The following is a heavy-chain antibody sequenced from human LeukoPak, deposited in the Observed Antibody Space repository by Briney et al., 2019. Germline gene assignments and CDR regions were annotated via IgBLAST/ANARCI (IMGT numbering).Heavy chain of an antibody. CDR2: FSESGGST. V-gene: IGHV3-20*04. CDR3: ARDTSSSYSSGSDY. J-gene: IGHJ4*02. D-gene: IGHD3-10*01. Sequence: GGSLRLSCAAPGYTFADYGMSWVRQAPGKGLEWVSGFSESGGSTGHANSGKGPITIYRDNAKNSLYLQMNSLRAEDTALYYCARDTSSSYSSGSDYWGQGTLVTVSS. CDR1: GYTFADYG.